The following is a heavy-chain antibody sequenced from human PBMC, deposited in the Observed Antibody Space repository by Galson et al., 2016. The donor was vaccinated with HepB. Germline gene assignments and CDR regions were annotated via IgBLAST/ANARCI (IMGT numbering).Heavy chain of an antibody. CDR3: ARGVGGELSTFDH. V-gene: IGHV1-69*02. CDR1: GGIFTSLT. Sequence: SVKVSCKASGGIFTSLTISWARQAPGQGLEWMGMIILGLDVANYARRFQGRGTITADKSTSTVYMELNNLRYDDTAVYFCARGVGGELSTFDHWGQGTLVTVSS. CDR2: IILGLDVA. J-gene: IGHJ4*02. D-gene: IGHD3-16*02.